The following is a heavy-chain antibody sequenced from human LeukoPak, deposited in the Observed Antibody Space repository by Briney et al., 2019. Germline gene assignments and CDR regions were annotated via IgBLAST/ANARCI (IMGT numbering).Heavy chain of an antibody. D-gene: IGHD3-10*01. CDR3: ARSRNYYRVYFDN. Sequence: ASVKVSCKASGYTFSSFYLHWVRQAPGQELEWMGIITPNTGDTTYAPKFQDRLIMTRDRSTSTVYMELHSLRSEDTAVYYCARSRNYYRVYFDNWGQGTLVPVSS. CDR2: ITPNTGDT. V-gene: IGHV1-46*01. CDR1: GYTFSSFY. J-gene: IGHJ4*02.